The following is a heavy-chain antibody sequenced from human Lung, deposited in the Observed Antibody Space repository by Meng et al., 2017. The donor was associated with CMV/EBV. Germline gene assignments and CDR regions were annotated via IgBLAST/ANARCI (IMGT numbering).Heavy chain of an antibody. V-gene: IGHV4-61*01. CDR2: IYYSGST. CDR1: GVTVSIGSYY. D-gene: IGHD6-6*01. CDR3: AREDIAARPYYYYGMDV. Sequence: SETLSLXCTVSGVTVSIGSYYWSWIRQPPGKGLEWIGYIYYSGSTNYNPSLESRVTITVDTSKNQFPLKLSSMTAADTTVYYCAREDIAARPYYYYGMDVWRQGTAVTVSS. J-gene: IGHJ6*02.